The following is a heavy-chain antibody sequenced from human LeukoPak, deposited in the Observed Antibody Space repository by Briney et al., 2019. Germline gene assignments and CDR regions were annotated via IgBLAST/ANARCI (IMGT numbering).Heavy chain of an antibody. CDR3: ARAAGWLRRSDRAFDI. V-gene: IGHV1-69*06. CDR2: IIPIFGTA. J-gene: IGHJ3*02. CDR1: GGTFSSYA. D-gene: IGHD5-12*01. Sequence: ASVKVSCKASGGTFSSYAISWVRQAPGQGLEWMGRIIPIFGTANYAQKFQGRVTITADKSTSTAYMELSSLRSEDTAVYYCARAAGWLRRSDRAFDIWGQGTMVTVSS.